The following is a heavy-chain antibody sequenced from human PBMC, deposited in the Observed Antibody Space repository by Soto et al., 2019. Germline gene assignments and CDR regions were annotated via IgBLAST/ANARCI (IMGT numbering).Heavy chain of an antibody. CDR2: IIPIFGTA. D-gene: IGHD6-13*01. Sequence: SVKVSCKASGGTFSSYAISWVRQAPGQGLEWMGGIIPIFGTANYAQKFQGRVTITADESTSTAYMELSSLRSEDTAVYYCARDLGSSWYDYYYYYGMDVWGQGTTVTVSS. J-gene: IGHJ6*02. CDR1: GGTFSSYA. CDR3: ARDLGSSWYDYYYYYGMDV. V-gene: IGHV1-69*13.